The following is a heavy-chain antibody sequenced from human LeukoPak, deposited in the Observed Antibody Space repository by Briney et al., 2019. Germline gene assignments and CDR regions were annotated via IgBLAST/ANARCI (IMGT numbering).Heavy chain of an antibody. CDR2: ISRGGDVT. V-gene: IGHV3-23*01. CDR3: TKDATATCYASH. D-gene: IGHD2-2*01. Sequence: PGGTLRLSCAATGFTFNSYALSWVRQAPGKGLEWVSAISRGGDVTYYADAVEGRFTISRDNSKKMLFLQMSSLRAEDTATYYCTKDATATCYASHWGEGTLVTVSS. J-gene: IGHJ4*02. CDR1: GFTFNSYA.